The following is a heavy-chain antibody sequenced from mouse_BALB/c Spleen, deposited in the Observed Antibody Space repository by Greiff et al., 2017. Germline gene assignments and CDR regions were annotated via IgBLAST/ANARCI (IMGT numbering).Heavy chain of an antibody. CDR3: ARSVGGGSYWSFDV. D-gene: IGHD1-1*02. CDR2: ISNGGGST. CDR1: GFTFSSYT. V-gene: IGHV5-12-2*01. J-gene: IGHJ1*01. Sequence: EVLLVESGGGLVQPGGSLKLSCAASGFTFSSYTMSWVRQTPEKRLEWVAYISNGGGSTYYPDTVKGRFTISRDNAKNTLYLQMSSLKSEDTAMYYCARSVGGGSYWSFDVWGAGTTVTVSS.